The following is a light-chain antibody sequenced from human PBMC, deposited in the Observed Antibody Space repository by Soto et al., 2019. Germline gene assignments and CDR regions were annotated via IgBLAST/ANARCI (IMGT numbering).Light chain of an antibody. CDR1: QRIAGNF. V-gene: IGKV3-20*01. CDR2: GAS. Sequence: EVFLTQSPDTLSLSPGDRAALSCRASQRIAGNFLAWYQQKPGQAPRLLIYGASSRATGIPDRFSGSGSGTDFTLTISRLEPEDFAVYYCQQYGSFTWTFGQGTKVDSK. CDR3: QQYGSFTWT. J-gene: IGKJ1*01.